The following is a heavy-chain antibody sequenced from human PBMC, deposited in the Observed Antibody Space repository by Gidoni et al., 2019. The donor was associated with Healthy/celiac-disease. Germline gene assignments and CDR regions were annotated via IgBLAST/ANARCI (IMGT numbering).Heavy chain of an antibody. J-gene: IGHJ5*02. CDR2: INHSGST. CDR3: ARGSILTGYYTPSRRNWFDP. CDR1: GGSFSGYY. D-gene: IGHD3-9*01. V-gene: IGHV4-34*01. Sequence: GGSFSGYYWSWIRQPPGKGLEWIGEINHSGSTNYNPSLKSRVTISVDTSKNQFSLKLSSVTAEDTAVYYCARGSILTGYYTPSRRNWFDPWGQGTLVTVSS.